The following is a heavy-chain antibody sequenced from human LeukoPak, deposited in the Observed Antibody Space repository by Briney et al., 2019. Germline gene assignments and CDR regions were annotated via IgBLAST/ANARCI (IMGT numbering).Heavy chain of an antibody. V-gene: IGHV3-21*01. CDR1: GFTFSSYS. CDR2: ISSSSSYI. J-gene: IGHJ4*02. Sequence: GGSLRLSCAASGFTFSSYSMNWGRQAPGKGLEWVSSISSSSSYIYYADSVKGRFTISRDNAKNSLYLQMNSLRAEDTAVYYCAREGPYGDYFDYWGQGTLVTVSS. D-gene: IGHD4-17*01. CDR3: AREGPYGDYFDY.